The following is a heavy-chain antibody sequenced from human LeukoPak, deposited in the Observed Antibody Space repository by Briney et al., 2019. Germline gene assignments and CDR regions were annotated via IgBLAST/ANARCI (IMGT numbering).Heavy chain of an antibody. V-gene: IGHV3-30*18. CDR3: AKDRAYYYDSSAYAYFEY. CDR1: GFTFSSYG. Sequence: GGSLRLSCAASGFTFSSYGMHWVRQAPGKGLEWVAVISYDGSKKYYADSVKGRFTISRDSSKDTLYLQMNSLRAEDTAVYYCAKDRAYYYDSSAYAYFEYWGQGTLVTVSS. CDR2: ISYDGSKK. J-gene: IGHJ4*02. D-gene: IGHD3-22*01.